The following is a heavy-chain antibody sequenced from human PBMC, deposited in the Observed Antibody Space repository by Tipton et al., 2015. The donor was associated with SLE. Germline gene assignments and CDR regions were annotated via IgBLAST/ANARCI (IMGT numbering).Heavy chain of an antibody. CDR1: GYSISSGYY. D-gene: IGHD6-6*01. Sequence: TLSLTCTVSGYSISSGYYWGWIRQPPGKGLEWIGSIYHSGSTYYNPSLKSRVTISVDTSKNQFSLKLSSVTAADTAVYYCARGTRDSSSHAFDIWGQGTMVTVSS. J-gene: IGHJ3*02. CDR2: IYHSGST. CDR3: ARGTRDSSSHAFDI. V-gene: IGHV4-38-2*02.